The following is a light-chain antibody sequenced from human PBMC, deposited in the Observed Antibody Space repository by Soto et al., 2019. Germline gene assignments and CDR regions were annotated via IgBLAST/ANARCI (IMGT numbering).Light chain of an antibody. J-gene: IGKJ3*01. V-gene: IGKV3-15*01. CDR3: QQYNFWPPD. CDR1: QSVSSN. Sequence: EIVMTQSPATLSVSPGERATLSCRASQSVSSNLAWYQQKPGQAPRLLIYGASTRATGIPARFSGSGSGTECTHTISSLQSEDFAVYYCQQYNFWPPDFCPGTKVDIK. CDR2: GAS.